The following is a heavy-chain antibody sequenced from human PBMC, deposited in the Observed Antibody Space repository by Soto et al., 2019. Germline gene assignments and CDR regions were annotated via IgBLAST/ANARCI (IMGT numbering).Heavy chain of an antibody. J-gene: IGHJ4*02. D-gene: IGHD2-2*01. CDR2: IDSRSSQI. V-gene: IGHV3-48*02. CDR1: GFIFSRSS. Sequence: EVQLVESGGGLVQPGGSLRLSCVASGFIFSRSSMHWVRQAPGKGLEWISYIDSRSSQIYYADSVKGRFIISRDNAKDSLYLQMNSLRDEDSAVYYCTSAGGKWTCGSAGCSGDAWSDFWGQGIVVTVSS. CDR3: TSAGGKWTCGSAGCSGDAWSDF.